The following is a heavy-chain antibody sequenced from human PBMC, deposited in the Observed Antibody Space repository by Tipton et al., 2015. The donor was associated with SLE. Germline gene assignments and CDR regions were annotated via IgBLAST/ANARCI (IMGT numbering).Heavy chain of an antibody. Sequence: LRLSCAVYGGSFSGYYWSWIRQPPGKGLEWIGEINHSGSTNYNPSPKSRVTISVDTSKNQFSLKLTSVTAADTAVYYCARAEVGPTSNYHYYDMDVWGQGTTVTVSS. V-gene: IGHV4-34*01. D-gene: IGHD1-26*01. CDR3: ARAEVGPTSNYHYYDMDV. CDR2: INHSGST. CDR1: GGSFSGYY. J-gene: IGHJ6*02.